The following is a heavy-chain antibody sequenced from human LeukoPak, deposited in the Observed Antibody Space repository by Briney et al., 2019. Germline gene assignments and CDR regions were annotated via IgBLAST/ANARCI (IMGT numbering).Heavy chain of an antibody. CDR2: IYSGGST. V-gene: IGHV3-53*01. CDR1: GFTVSSNY. D-gene: IGHD2-15*01. J-gene: IGHJ4*02. Sequence: PGGSLRLSCAASGFTVSSNYMSWVRQAPGKGLEWVSVIYSGGSTYYADSVKGRFTISRDNSKDTLYLQMDSLRAEDTAVYYCAKGSGSSCYSPCDYWGQGILVTVSS. CDR3: AKGSGSSCYSPCDY.